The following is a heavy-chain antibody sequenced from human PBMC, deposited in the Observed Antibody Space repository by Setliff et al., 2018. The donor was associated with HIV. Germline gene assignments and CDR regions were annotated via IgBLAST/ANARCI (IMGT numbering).Heavy chain of an antibody. J-gene: IGHJ4*02. CDR1: GYTFTGYY. CDR2: INPNSGGT. CDR3: ARGSLLGYFDWLFPD. Sequence: GASVKVSCKASGYTFTGYYMHWVRQAPGQGLEWMGWINPNSGGTNYAQKFQGRVTMTRDTSISTAYMELSGLRSDDTAVYYCARGSLLGYFDWLFPDWGQGTLVTVSS. D-gene: IGHD3-9*01. V-gene: IGHV1-2*02.